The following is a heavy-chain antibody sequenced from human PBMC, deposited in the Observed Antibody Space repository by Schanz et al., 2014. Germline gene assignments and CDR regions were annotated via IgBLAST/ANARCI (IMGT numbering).Heavy chain of an antibody. CDR3: AKDLLYGAPMPLNHLDY. D-gene: IGHD2-2*01. CDR1: GFTFSTYA. J-gene: IGHJ4*02. CDR2: ISGIGGST. V-gene: IGHV3-23*01. Sequence: EVQLLDSGGGLVQPGGSLRLSCAASGFTFSTYAMSWVRQAPGKGLEWVSAISGIGGSTYYADSVKGRFTISRDNSKNTLYLQMNSLRAEDTAVYYCAKDLLYGAPMPLNHLDYWGQGTLVTVSS.